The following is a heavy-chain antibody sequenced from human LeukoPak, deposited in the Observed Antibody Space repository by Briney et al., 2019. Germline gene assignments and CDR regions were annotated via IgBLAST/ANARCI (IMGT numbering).Heavy chain of an antibody. V-gene: IGHV4-59*01. J-gene: IGHJ5*02. CDR1: GGSISSYY. Sequence: PSETLSLTCTVSGGSISSYYWSWIRQPPGKGLEWIGHIYYSGSTNYNPSLKSRVTISVDTSKNQFSLKLSSVTAADTAVYYCARDLGDFSNWFDPWGQGTLVTVSS. CDR2: IYYSGST. CDR3: ARDLGDFSNWFDP. D-gene: IGHD3-3*01.